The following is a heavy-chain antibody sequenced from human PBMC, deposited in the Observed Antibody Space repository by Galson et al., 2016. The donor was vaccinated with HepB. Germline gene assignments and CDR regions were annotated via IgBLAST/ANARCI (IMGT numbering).Heavy chain of an antibody. CDR1: GDSMSRGDDY. J-gene: IGHJ4*02. D-gene: IGHD4-17*01. CDR3: ARRTTVTKGFDY. Sequence: TLSLTCTVSGDSMSRGDDYWTWIRQHPGKGLEWIGHVHHRGNTYYNPSLKSRVTMSVDTSKKQFALRLNSVTAADTAVYYCARRTTVTKGFDYLGQGALVTVSS. V-gene: IGHV4-31*03. CDR2: VHHRGNT.